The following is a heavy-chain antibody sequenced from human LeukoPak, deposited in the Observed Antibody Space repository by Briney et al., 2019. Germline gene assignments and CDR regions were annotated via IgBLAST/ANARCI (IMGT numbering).Heavy chain of an antibody. D-gene: IGHD3-16*01. CDR3: ARSPRGGAKAYFDY. J-gene: IGHJ4*02. Sequence: SETLSLTCTVSGGPISNYYWSRIRQPPGKGLEWIGYIYYSGSTNYNPSLKSRVTISVDTSKNQFSLRLSSVTAADTAVYYCARSPRGGAKAYFDYWGQGTLVTVSP. CDR1: GGPISNYY. V-gene: IGHV4-59*01. CDR2: IYYSGST.